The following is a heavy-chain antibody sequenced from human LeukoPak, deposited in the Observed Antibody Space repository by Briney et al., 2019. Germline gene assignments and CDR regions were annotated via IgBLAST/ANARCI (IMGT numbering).Heavy chain of an antibody. J-gene: IGHJ4*02. CDR2: ISSISSSST. Sequence: GGSLRLSCAASGFTFSSYSMNWVRQAPGKGLEWVSYISSISSSSTYYADSVKGRFTISRDNAKNSLYLQMNSLRAEDTAVYYCASFQYCSGGSCYSGDYWGQGTLVTVSS. D-gene: IGHD2-15*01. CDR1: GFTFSSYS. CDR3: ASFQYCSGGSCYSGDY. V-gene: IGHV3-21*05.